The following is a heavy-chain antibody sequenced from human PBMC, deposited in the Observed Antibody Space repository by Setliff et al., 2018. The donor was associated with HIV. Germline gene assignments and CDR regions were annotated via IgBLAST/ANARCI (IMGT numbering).Heavy chain of an antibody. Sequence: ASVKVSCKASGYTFTSYGIGWVRQAPGQGLEWMGWISPYNGHTNYAQKLQGRVTMTTDTSTSTTYMKLTSLRSDDTAVYYCARWSCGRATCYDSPYNWFDPWGQGTLVTVSS. CDR3: ARWSCGRATCYDSPYNWFDP. D-gene: IGHD2-2*01. V-gene: IGHV1-18*01. CDR1: GYTFTSYG. CDR2: ISPYNGHT. J-gene: IGHJ5*02.